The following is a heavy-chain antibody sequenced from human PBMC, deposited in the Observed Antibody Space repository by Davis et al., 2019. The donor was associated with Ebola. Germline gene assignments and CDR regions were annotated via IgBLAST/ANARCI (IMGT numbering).Heavy chain of an antibody. J-gene: IGHJ5*02. CDR2: IYYSGST. Sequence: MPSETLSLTCTVSGGSISSSSYYWSWIRQHPGKGLEWIGYIYYSGSTYYNPSLKSRLTMSIDTSKNQFSLRLNSVTAADTAVYFCARGPGIGGLWGNFWFDPWGQGTLVTVSS. CDR1: GGSISSSSYY. CDR3: ARGPGIGGLWGNFWFDP. D-gene: IGHD3-16*01. V-gene: IGHV4-31*03.